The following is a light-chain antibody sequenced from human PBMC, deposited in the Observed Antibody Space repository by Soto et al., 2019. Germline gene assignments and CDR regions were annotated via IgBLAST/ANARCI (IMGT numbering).Light chain of an antibody. CDR2: NNN. CDR3: ATWDDSLNGVV. V-gene: IGLV1-44*01. CDR1: SSNIESNT. J-gene: IGLJ2*01. Sequence: QSVLTQPPSASGTPGQRVTISCSGSSSNIESNTVNWYQQLPGTAPKLLIYNNNQRPSGVPDRFSGSKSGTSASLAISGLQSEDEAEYYCATWDDSLNGVVFGGGTKLTVL.